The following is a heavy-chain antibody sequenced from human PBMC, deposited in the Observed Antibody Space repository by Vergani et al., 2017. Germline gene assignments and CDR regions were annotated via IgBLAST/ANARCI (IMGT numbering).Heavy chain of an antibody. J-gene: IGHJ6*02. CDR3: AKDGPSSGWYLRKDYYYYGMDV. CDR1: GFTFSSYG. Sequence: QVQLVESGGGVVQPGGSLRLSCAASGFTFSSYGMHWVRQAPGKGLEWVAFIRYDGSNKYYADSVEGRFTISRDNSKNTLYLQMNSLRAEDTAVYYCAKDGPSSGWYLRKDYYYYGMDVWGQGTTVTVSS. D-gene: IGHD6-19*01. V-gene: IGHV3-30*02. CDR2: IRYDGSNK.